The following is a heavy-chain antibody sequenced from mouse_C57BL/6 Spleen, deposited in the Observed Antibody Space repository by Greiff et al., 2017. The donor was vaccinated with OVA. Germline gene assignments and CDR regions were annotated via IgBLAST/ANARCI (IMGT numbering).Heavy chain of an antibody. J-gene: IGHJ4*01. V-gene: IGHV14-3*01. D-gene: IGHD2-4*01. CDR3: ARSYYDYDDAMDY. Sequence: EVMLVESVAELVRPGASVKLSCTASGFNIKNTYMHWVKQRPEQGLEWIGRIDPANGNTKYAPKFQGKATITADTSSNTAYLQLSSLTSEDTAIYYCARSYYDYDDAMDYWGQGTSVTVSS. CDR1: GFNIKNTY. CDR2: IDPANGNT.